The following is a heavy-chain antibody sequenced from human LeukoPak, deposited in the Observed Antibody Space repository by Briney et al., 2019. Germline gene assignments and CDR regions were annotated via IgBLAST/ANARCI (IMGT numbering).Heavy chain of an antibody. Sequence: PGGSLRLSCAASGFTFSSYSMNWVRQAPGKGLEWVSSISSSSSYIYYADSVKGRFTISRDNAKNSLYLQMSSLRAEDTAMYFCAREAYGSGQRYSDFWGQGTLVTVSS. CDR3: AREAYGSGQRYSDF. D-gene: IGHD6-19*01. V-gene: IGHV3-21*04. J-gene: IGHJ4*02. CDR2: ISSSSSYI. CDR1: GFTFSSYS.